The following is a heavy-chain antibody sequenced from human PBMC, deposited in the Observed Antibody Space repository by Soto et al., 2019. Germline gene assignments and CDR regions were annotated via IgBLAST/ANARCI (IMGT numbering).Heavy chain of an antibody. CDR3: AREFLYDILTGYYSDDYYYYGMDV. CDR2: IWYDGSNK. D-gene: IGHD3-9*01. CDR1: GFTFSSYC. J-gene: IGHJ6*02. V-gene: IGHV3-33*01. Sequence: GGSLRLSCAASGFTFSSYCMHWVRQAPGKGLEWVAVIWYDGSNKYYADSVKGRFTISRDNSKNTLYLQMNSLRAEDTAVYYCAREFLYDILTGYYSDDYYYYGMDVWGQGTTVTVSS.